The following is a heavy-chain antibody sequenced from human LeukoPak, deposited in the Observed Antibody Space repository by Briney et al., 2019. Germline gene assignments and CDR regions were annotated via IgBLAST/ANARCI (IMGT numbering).Heavy chain of an antibody. D-gene: IGHD5-24*01. V-gene: IGHV4-59*12. CDR2: IYYSGST. Sequence: PSETLSLTCTVSGGSISSYYWSWIRQPPGKGLEWIGYIYYSGSTYYNPSLKSRVALSVDTSKNQFSLKLSSLTAADTAVYYCAKSREEIRGPDAFDIWGQGTMVTVSS. CDR3: AKSREEIRGPDAFDI. J-gene: IGHJ3*02. CDR1: GGSISSYY.